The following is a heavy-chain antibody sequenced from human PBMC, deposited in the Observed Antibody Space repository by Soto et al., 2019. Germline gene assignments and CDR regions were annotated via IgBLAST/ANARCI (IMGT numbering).Heavy chain of an antibody. V-gene: IGHV1-2*02. CDR2: INPNSGGT. J-gene: IGHJ6*02. CDR3: ARGHYSSGWHTHYYYYGMDV. CDR1: GYTFTGYY. Sequence: ASVKVSCKASGYTFTGYYMHWVRQAPGQGLEWMGWINPNSGGTNYAQKFQGRVTMTRDTSISTAYMELSRLRSDDTAVYYCARGHYSSGWHTHYYYYGMDVWGQGTTVTASS. D-gene: IGHD6-19*01.